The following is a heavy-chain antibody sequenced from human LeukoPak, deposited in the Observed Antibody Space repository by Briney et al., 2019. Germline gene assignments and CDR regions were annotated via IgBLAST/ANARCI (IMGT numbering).Heavy chain of an antibody. J-gene: IGHJ4*02. D-gene: IGHD3-9*01. Sequence: PSETLSLTCAVYGGSFSGYYWSWIRQPPGKGLEWIGYIYYSGSTNYNPSLKSRVTISVDTSKNQVSLKLSSVTAADTAVYYCARAATLRYFDWLFDYWGQRTLVTVSS. V-gene: IGHV4-59*01. CDR1: GGSFSGYY. CDR2: IYYSGST. CDR3: ARAATLRYFDWLFDY.